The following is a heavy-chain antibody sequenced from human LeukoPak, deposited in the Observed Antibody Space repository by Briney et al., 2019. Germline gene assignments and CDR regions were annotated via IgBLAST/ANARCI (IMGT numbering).Heavy chain of an antibody. J-gene: IGHJ3*02. CDR2: IGTAGDT. D-gene: IGHD3-10*01. V-gene: IGHV3-13*01. CDR3: AKSNGYGLVDI. CDR1: GFTFSSYD. Sequence: PRGSLRLSCAASGFTFSSYDMHWVRQATGKGLEWVSVIGTAGDTYYPGSVKGRFTISRENAKNSLYLQMNSLRAEDTAVYYCAKSNGYGLVDIWGQGTMVTVSS.